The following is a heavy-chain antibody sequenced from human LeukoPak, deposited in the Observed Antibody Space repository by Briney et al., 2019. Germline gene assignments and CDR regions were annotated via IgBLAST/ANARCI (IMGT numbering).Heavy chain of an antibody. V-gene: IGHV7-4-1*02. Sequence: SVKVPCKASGYTFTSYAMNWVRQAPGQGLEWMGWINTNTGNPTYAQGFTGRFVFSLDTSVSTAYLQISSLKAEDTAVYYCARTAITIFGVVSGPLDYWGQGTLVTVSS. J-gene: IGHJ4*02. CDR3: ARTAITIFGVVSGPLDY. CDR1: GYTFTSYA. D-gene: IGHD3-3*01. CDR2: INTNTGNP.